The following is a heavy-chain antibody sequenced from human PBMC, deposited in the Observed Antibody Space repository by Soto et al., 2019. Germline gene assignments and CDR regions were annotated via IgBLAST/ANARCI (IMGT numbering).Heavy chain of an antibody. CDR1: GFTFSSYS. CDR3: AKEADDYGDYRRAFDI. D-gene: IGHD4-17*01. Sequence: EVQLVESGGGLVKPGGSLRLSCAASGFTFSSYSMNWVRQAPGKGLEWVSSISTTSTFIYYADSVKGRFTISRDNAANSVFLQMNSLGVADPAVYYCAKEADDYGDYRRAFDIWGQGTMVTVSS. CDR2: ISTTSTFI. V-gene: IGHV3-21*01. J-gene: IGHJ3*02.